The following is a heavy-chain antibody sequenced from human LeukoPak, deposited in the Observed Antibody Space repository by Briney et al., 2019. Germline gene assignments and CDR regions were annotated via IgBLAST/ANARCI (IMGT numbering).Heavy chain of an antibody. CDR2: IIPIFGTT. CDR3: ARGDSGYDYGFDN. Sequence: SVKVSCRASGGTFSSHAISWVRQAPGQGLEWVGGIIPIFGTTNYAQKFQGRVTITTDESTSTGYMELRSLRSDDTAVYYCARGDSGYDYGFDNWGQGTLVTVSS. D-gene: IGHD5-12*01. V-gene: IGHV1-69*05. J-gene: IGHJ4*02. CDR1: GGTFSSHA.